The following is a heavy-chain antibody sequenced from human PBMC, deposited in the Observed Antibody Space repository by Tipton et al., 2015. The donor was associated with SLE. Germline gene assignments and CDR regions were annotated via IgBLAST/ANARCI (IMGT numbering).Heavy chain of an antibody. Sequence: TLSLTCTVSGGSISSGGYYWSWIRQHPGKGLEWIGYIYYSDSTYYNPSLKSRVTISVDTSKNQFSLKLSSATAADTAVYYCAREEENDFWSGGDCFDIRGQGPMVTVSS. CDR3: AREEENDFWSGGDCFDI. J-gene: IGHJ3*02. CDR2: IYYSDST. D-gene: IGHD3-3*01. CDR1: GGSISSGGYY. V-gene: IGHV4-31*03.